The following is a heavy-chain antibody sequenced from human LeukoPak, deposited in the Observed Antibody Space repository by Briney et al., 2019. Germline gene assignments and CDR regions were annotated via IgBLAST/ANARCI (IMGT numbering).Heavy chain of an antibody. Sequence: SETLSLTCTVSGGSISSSNYYWTWIRQPAGKGLEWIGRIYTSGSPSYSPSLKSRVTISVDTSTNQFSLKLTSVSAAGTAVYYCARDRGITTARGVPSWFDAWGQGTLVTVSS. CDR2: IYTSGSP. V-gene: IGHV4-61*02. CDR3: ARDRGITTARGVPSWFDA. D-gene: IGHD3-10*01. J-gene: IGHJ5*02. CDR1: GGSISSSNYY.